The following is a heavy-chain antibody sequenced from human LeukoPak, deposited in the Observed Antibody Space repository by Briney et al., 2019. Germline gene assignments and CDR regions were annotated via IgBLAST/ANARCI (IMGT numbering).Heavy chain of an antibody. D-gene: IGHD4-23*01. CDR2: IYHSGST. J-gene: IGHJ6*03. CDR1: GGSISSGGYY. V-gene: IGHV4-30-2*01. Sequence: SQTLSLTCTVSGGSISSGGYYWSWIRQPPGKGLEWIGYIYHSGSTYYNPSLKNRVTISVDRSKNQFSLKLSSVTAADTAVYYCARTGNGGTPSLSYYYYYMDVWGKGTTVTVSS. CDR3: ARTGNGGTPSLSYYYYYMDV.